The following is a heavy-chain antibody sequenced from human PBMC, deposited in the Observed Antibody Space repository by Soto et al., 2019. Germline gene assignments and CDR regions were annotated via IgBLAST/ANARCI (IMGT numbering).Heavy chain of an antibody. J-gene: IGHJ6*03. CDR1: GFTFSSYS. Sequence: EVQLVGSGGGLVQPGGSLRLSCAASGFTFSSYSMIWVRQAPGKGLEWVSCISSSSSTIYYADSVKGRFTISRDNAKNSLYLQMNSLRAEDTAVYYCARVGYCSGGSCHFFNSYYYMDVWGKGTTVTVSS. CDR3: ARVGYCSGGSCHFFNSYYYMDV. CDR2: ISSSSSTI. D-gene: IGHD2-15*01. V-gene: IGHV3-48*01.